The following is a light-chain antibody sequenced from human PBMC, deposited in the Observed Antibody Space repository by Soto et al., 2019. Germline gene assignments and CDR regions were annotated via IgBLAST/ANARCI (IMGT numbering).Light chain of an antibody. Sequence: EIVMTQSPATLSVSPGERATLSCRASQSVSSNLAWYQQKPGQAPRLLIYGASTRATCIPARFSGSGSGTEFTLTISSLQSEDFAVYYRQQYNNWPLYTFGQGTKLEIK. J-gene: IGKJ2*01. V-gene: IGKV3-15*01. CDR3: QQYNNWPLYT. CDR2: GAS. CDR1: QSVSSN.